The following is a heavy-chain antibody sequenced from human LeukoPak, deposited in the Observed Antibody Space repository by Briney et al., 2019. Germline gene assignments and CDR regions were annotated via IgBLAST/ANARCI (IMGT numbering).Heavy chain of an antibody. D-gene: IGHD5-18*01. Sequence: SETLSLTCAVYGGSFSGYYWSWIRQPPGKGLEWIGEINHSRSTNYNPSLKSRVTISVDTSKNQFSLKLSSVTAADTAVYYCAQGYSYSIIDYWGQGTLVTVSS. V-gene: IGHV4-34*01. CDR3: AQGYSYSIIDY. CDR2: INHSRST. J-gene: IGHJ4*02. CDR1: GGSFSGYY.